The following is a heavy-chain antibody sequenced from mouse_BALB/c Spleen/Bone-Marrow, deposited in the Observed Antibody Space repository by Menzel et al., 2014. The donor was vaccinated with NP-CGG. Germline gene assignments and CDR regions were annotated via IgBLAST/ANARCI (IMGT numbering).Heavy chain of an antibody. CDR2: FRNKANGYTT. J-gene: IGHJ4*01. CDR1: GFTFTDYY. V-gene: IGHV7-3*02. Sequence: EVKLMESGGGLVQPGGSLRLSCATSGFTFTDYYMSWVRQPPGKALEWLGFFRNKANGYTTEYSASVKGRFTISRDNSQSILYLQMNTLRAEDSATYYCARDDYYAMDYWGQGTSVTVSS. CDR3: ARDDYYAMDY.